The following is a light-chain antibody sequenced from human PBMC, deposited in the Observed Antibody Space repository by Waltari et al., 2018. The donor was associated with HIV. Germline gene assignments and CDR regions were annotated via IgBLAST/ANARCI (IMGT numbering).Light chain of an antibody. CDR3: SSYTATKILV. J-gene: IGLJ2*01. CDR1: TRDNATYPY. V-gene: IGLV2-14*03. Sequence: QSALTQPPAVTGSPGQYLPIPSPAPTRDNATYPYVAWYQQQSGKAPSLLISELNNRPSGVSNRFSGSKAGNTASLSISGLQAEDEGKYYCSSYTATKILVFGGGTDVTVL. CDR2: ELN.